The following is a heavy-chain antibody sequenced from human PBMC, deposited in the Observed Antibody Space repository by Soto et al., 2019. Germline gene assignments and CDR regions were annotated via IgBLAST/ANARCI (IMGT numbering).Heavy chain of an antibody. CDR1: GFTFSSYG. D-gene: IGHD3-10*01. V-gene: IGHV3-30*18. CDR3: AKDLMVLWFGAEPMYGMDV. Sequence: QVQLVESGGGVVQPGRSLRLSCAASGFTFSSYGMHWVRQAPGKGLEWVAVISYDGSNKYYADSVKGRFTISRDNSKNTLYLQMNSLRAEDTAVYYCAKDLMVLWFGAEPMYGMDVWGQGTMVTVSS. J-gene: IGHJ6*02. CDR2: ISYDGSNK.